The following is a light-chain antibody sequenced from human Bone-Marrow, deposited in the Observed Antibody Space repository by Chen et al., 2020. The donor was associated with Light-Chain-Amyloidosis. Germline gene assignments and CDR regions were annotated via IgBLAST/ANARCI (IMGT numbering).Light chain of an antibody. Sequence: SYVLTQPSSASVAPGQTATIACGGNNIGSTSVHWYQQTPGQAPLLVVYDDSARPSGIPERLSGSNSGNTATLTISRVEAGDEADYYCQVWDRSSDRPVFGGGTKLTVL. J-gene: IGLJ3*02. CDR2: DDS. V-gene: IGLV3-21*02. CDR1: NIGSTS. CDR3: QVWDRSSDRPV.